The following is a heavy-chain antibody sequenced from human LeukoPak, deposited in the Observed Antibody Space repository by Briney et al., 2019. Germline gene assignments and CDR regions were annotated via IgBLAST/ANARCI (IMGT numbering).Heavy chain of an antibody. J-gene: IGHJ4*02. CDR2: ISAYNGNT. CDR3: ATGSPYYFDY. Sequence: GASVKVSCKASGYTFTGYYMHWVRQAPGQGLEWMGWISAYNGNTNYAQKLQGRVTMTTDTSTSTAYMELRSLRSDDTAVYYCATGSPYYFDYWGQGTLVTVSS. D-gene: IGHD3-10*01. V-gene: IGHV1-18*04. CDR1: GYTFTGYY.